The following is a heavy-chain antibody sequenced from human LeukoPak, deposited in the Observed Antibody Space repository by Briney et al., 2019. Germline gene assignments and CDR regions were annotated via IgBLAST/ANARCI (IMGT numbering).Heavy chain of an antibody. J-gene: IGHJ4*02. V-gene: IGHV4-59*12. Sequence: SETLSLTCTVSGGSISSYYWSWIRQPPGKGLEWIGYIYYSGSTNYNPSLKSRVTISVDTSKNQFSLKLSSVTAADTAVYYCARGQGVSSWYRYWGQGTLVTVSS. D-gene: IGHD6-13*01. CDR1: GGSISSYY. CDR3: ARGQGVSSWYRY. CDR2: IYYSGST.